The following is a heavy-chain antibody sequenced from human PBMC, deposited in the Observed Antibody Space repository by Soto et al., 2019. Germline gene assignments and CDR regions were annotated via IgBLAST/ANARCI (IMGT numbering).Heavy chain of an antibody. CDR1: GFXFSSYG. J-gene: IGHJ6*02. CDR2: ISGSGGST. D-gene: IGHD3-3*01. CDR3: ARGTTLAIFDYGMDV. Sequence: PGGSLRLSCAASGFXFSSYGMHWVRQAPGKRLKKVSAISGSGGSTYYADSVRGRFTISRDNTKNTLFLQMSSLRGEDSGVYYCARGTTLAIFDYGMDVWGQGTTVTVSS. V-gene: IGHV3-NL1*01.